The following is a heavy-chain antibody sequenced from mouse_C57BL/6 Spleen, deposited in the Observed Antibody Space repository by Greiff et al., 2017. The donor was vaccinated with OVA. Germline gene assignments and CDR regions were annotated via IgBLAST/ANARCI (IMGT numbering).Heavy chain of an antibody. V-gene: IGHV1-61*01. CDR1: GYTFTSYW. CDR2: IYPSDSET. J-gene: IGHJ2*01. D-gene: IGHD2-4*01. CDR3: ARGGDYDLFDY. Sequence: QVQLQQSGAELVRPGSSVKLSCKASGYTFTSYWMDWVKQRPGQGLEWIGNIYPSDSETHYNQKFKDKATLTVDKSSSTAYMQLSSLTSEDSAVYYCARGGDYDLFDYWGQGTTLTVSS.